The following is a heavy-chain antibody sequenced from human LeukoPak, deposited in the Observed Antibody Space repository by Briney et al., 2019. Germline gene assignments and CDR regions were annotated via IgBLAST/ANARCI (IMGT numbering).Heavy chain of an antibody. J-gene: IGHJ4*02. D-gene: IGHD1-26*01. Sequence: PSETLSLTCTVSGGSISSYYWSWIRQPPGKGLEWIGDIYHSGSTNYNPSLKSRVTISVDTSKNQFSLRLSSVTAADTAMYYSARLASGSYGPLTPFDYWGQGTLVTVSS. CDR1: GGSISSYY. V-gene: IGHV4-59*08. CDR2: IYHSGST. CDR3: ARLASGSYGPLTPFDY.